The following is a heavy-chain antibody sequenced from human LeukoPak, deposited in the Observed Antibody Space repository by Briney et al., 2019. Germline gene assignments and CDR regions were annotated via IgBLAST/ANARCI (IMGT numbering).Heavy chain of an antibody. CDR2: ISYDGSNK. CDR3: ARMEQRPYYYYYGMDV. V-gene: IGHV3-30*19. J-gene: IGHJ6*02. D-gene: IGHD1-26*01. Sequence: GGSLRLSSAASGFTFSSYGMHWVRQAPGKGLEWVAVISYDGSNKYYADSVKGRFTISRDNSKNTLYLQMNSLRAEDTAVYYCARMEQRPYYYYYGMDVWGQGTTVTVSS. CDR1: GFTFSSYG.